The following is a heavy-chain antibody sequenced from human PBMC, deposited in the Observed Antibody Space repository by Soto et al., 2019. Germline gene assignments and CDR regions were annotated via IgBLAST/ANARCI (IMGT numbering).Heavy chain of an antibody. CDR3: ARGPGGPDGPGDY. D-gene: IGHD2-15*01. CDR1: GYTFTSYA. J-gene: IGHJ4*02. V-gene: IGHV1-3*01. CDR2: INAGNGNT. Sequence: QVQLVQSGAEVKKPGASVRVSCKASGYTFTSYAMHWVRQAPGQRLEWMGWINAGNGNTKYSQKFQGRVTITRDTSASTAYMELSSLRSEDTAVYYCARGPGGPDGPGDYWGQGTLVTVSS.